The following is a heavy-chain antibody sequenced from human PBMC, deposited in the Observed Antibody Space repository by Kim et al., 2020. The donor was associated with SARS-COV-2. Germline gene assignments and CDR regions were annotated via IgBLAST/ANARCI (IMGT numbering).Heavy chain of an antibody. Sequence: SETLSLTCTVSGGSISSSSYYWGWIRQPPGKGLEWIGSIYYSASTYYNPSLKSRVTISVDTSKNQFYLKLSSVTAADTAVYYCARQKERRDGGRGLNWFDPWGQGTLVTVSS. J-gene: IGHJ5*02. CDR3: ARQKERRDGGRGLNWFDP. V-gene: IGHV4-39*01. D-gene: IGHD3-16*01. CDR2: IYYSAST. CDR1: GGSISSSSYY.